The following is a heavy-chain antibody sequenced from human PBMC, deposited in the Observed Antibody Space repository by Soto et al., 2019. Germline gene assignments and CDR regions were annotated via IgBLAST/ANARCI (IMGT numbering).Heavy chain of an antibody. V-gene: IGHV1-3*01. J-gene: IGHJ4*02. CDR1: GYTFTSYA. Sequence: ASVKVSCKASGYTFTSYAIQWVRQAPGQRLEWMGWINAGNGNTKYSQKFQGRVTITRDTSASTAYMELSSLRSEDTAVYYCAITGPHDYGDYYGPGTLVTVSS. D-gene: IGHD7-27*01. CDR2: INAGNGNT. CDR3: AITGPHDYGDY.